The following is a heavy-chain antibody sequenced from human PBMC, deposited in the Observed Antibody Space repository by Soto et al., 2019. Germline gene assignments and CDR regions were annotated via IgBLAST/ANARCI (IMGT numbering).Heavy chain of an antibody. Sequence: GGSLRLSCAASGFTFSSYAMSWVRQAPGKGLEWVSAISGSGGSTYYADSVKGRFTISRDNSKNTLYLQMNSLRAEDTAVYYCAKDGSGGYYDILTGTNYGMDVWGQGTTVTVSS. V-gene: IGHV3-23*01. CDR1: GFTFSSYA. CDR2: ISGSGGST. D-gene: IGHD3-9*01. CDR3: AKDGSGGYYDILTGTNYGMDV. J-gene: IGHJ6*02.